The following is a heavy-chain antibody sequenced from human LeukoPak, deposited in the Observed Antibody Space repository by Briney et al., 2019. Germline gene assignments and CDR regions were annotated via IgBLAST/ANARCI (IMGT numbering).Heavy chain of an antibody. CDR3: AKDRGWQYADYETVAIEH. V-gene: IGHV1-18*01. J-gene: IGHJ4*02. CDR1: GYTFSNYG. CDR2: VSVHTGNT. D-gene: IGHD4-17*01. Sequence: GASVKVSCKASGYTFSNYGISWVRQAPGQGLEWMGWVSVHTGNTYYARKFQARVTMTTDTSTTTAYMELRSLRSDDTAVYYCAKDRGWQYADYETVAIEHWGQGTLVTVSS.